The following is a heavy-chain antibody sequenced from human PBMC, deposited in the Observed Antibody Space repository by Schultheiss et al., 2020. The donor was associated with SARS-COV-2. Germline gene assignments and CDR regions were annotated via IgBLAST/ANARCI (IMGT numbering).Heavy chain of an antibody. J-gene: IGHJ4*02. CDR1: GFTFDDYA. D-gene: IGHD2-2*01. CDR2: IYYSGST. CDR3: ARAWFGDIVVVPAAMTLDY. V-gene: IGHV4-30-2*03. Sequence: LRLSCAASGFTFDDYAMHWVRQAPGKGLEWIGSIYYSGSTYYNPSLKSRVTISVDTSKNQFSLKLSSVTAADTAVYYCARAWFGDIVVVPAAMTLDYWGQGTLVTVSS.